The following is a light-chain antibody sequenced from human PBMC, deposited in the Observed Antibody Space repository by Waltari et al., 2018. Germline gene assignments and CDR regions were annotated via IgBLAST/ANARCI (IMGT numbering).Light chain of an antibody. CDR1: QGISSY. CDR3: QQLNSYPRT. V-gene: IGKV1-9*01. J-gene: IGKJ1*01. Sequence: DIQLTQSPSFLSASVGARVTITCRASQGISSYLAWYQQKPGKAPKLLIYAASPLQSGVPSRFSGSGSGTEFTLTISSLQPEDFATYYCQQLNSYPRTFGQGTKVEIK. CDR2: AAS.